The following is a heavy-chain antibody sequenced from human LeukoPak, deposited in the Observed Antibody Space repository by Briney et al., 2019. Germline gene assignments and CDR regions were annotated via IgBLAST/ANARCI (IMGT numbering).Heavy chain of an antibody. CDR1: GGSFSGYY. CDR2: INHSGST. J-gene: IGHJ6*03. D-gene: IGHD5-12*01. Sequence: PSETLSLTRAVYGGSFSGYYWSWIRQPPGKGLEWIGEINHSGSTNYNPSLKSRVTISVDTSKNQFSLKLSSVTAADTAVYYCARGRGFYYMDVWGKGTTVTVSS. CDR3: ARGRGFYYMDV. V-gene: IGHV4-34*01.